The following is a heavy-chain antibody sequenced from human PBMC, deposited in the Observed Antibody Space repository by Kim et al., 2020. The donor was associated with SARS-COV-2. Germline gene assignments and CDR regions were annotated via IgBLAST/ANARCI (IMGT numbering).Heavy chain of an antibody. Sequence: SETLSLTCAVSGGSISSSNWWSWVRQPPGKGLEWIGEIYHSGSTNYNPSLKSRVTISVDKSKNQFSLKLSSVTAADTAVYYCARGGYNIGGYDQGVWFDPWGQGTLVTVSS. J-gene: IGHJ5*02. CDR2: IYHSGST. CDR1: GGSISSSNW. V-gene: IGHV4-4*02. CDR3: ARGGYNIGGYDQGVWFDP. D-gene: IGHD5-12*01.